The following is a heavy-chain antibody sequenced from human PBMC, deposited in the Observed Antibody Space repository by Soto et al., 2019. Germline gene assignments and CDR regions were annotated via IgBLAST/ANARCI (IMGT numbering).Heavy chain of an antibody. CDR1: EFTFRSYA. V-gene: IGHV3-23*01. CDR2: ISGSGGST. D-gene: IGHD4-17*01. CDR3: AKDLTTVTGFYYYYGMDV. J-gene: IGHJ6*02. Sequence: GWSLRLSCASSEFTFRSYALSWERQAPGKGLEWVSAISGSGGSTYYADSVKGRFTISRDNSKNTLYLQMNSLRAEDTAVYYCAKDLTTVTGFYYYYGMDVWGQGTTVTVSS.